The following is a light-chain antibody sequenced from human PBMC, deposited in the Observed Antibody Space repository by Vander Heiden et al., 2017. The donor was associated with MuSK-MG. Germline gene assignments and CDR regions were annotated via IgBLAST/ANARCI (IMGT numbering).Light chain of an antibody. V-gene: IGKV1-39*01. CDR2: ASS. CDR3: LLSDNTAYT. CDR1: QRIYSY. Sequence: DIQMTQSPSSLSASVGDTVTIPCRASQRIYSYVNWYQQKPGQAPKLLIYASSTLQSGVPSRFRRTASETQFALTIIRLQPEDIATYFCLLSDNTAYTFGQGTKVEI. J-gene: IGKJ2*01.